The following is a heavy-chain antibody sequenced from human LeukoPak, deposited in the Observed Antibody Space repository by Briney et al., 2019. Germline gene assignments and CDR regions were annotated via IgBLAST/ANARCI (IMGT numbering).Heavy chain of an antibody. CDR2: INHSGST. Sequence: SETLSLTCAVYGGSFSGYYWSWIRQPPGKGLEWIGEINHSGSTNYNPSLKSRVTISVDTSKNQFSLKLSSVTAADTAVYYCARGEGYGGNPVVDYWGQGTLVTVSS. J-gene: IGHJ4*02. CDR1: GGSFSGYY. D-gene: IGHD4-23*01. V-gene: IGHV4-34*01. CDR3: ARGEGYGGNPVVDY.